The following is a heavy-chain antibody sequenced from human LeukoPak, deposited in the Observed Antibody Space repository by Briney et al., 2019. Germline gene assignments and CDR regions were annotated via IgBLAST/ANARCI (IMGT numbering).Heavy chain of an antibody. Sequence: GASVKVSCKASGYTFTGYYMHWVRQAPGEGLEWMGWINPKSGGTNYAQKFQGRVTMTRDTSITSAYMELSSLRSDDTAVYYCARDQWSYGDYAIDYWGQGTLVTVSS. CDR2: INPKSGGT. CDR1: GYTFTGYY. D-gene: IGHD4-17*01. V-gene: IGHV1-2*02. CDR3: ARDQWSYGDYAIDY. J-gene: IGHJ4*02.